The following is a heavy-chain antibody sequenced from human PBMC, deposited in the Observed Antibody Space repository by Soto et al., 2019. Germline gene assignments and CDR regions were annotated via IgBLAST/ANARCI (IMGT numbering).Heavy chain of an antibody. J-gene: IGHJ4*02. D-gene: IGHD1-1*01. CDR1: GFTFSKVW. CDR3: TTGRDDLLY. CDR2: IKSKTDGGTT. V-gene: IGHV3-15*07. Sequence: ESGGGLVKPGGSLRLSCAVSGFTFSKVWMNWVRQALGKGLEWVGRIKSKTDGGTTDYAAAVKGRFTITRDDSKDTLYLQMNSLKTEDTAVYFCTTGRDDLLYWGQGTLVTVSS.